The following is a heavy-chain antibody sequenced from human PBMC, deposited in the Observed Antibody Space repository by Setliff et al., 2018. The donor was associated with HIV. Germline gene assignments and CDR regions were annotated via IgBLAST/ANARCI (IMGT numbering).Heavy chain of an antibody. CDR3: ARGVNFDY. D-gene: IGHD3-3*01. CDR2: VYYSGST. Sequence: SETLSLTCPVSGGSIEFSSYDWGWIRQPPGKGLEWIGIVYYSGSTYYNPSLKSRLTISVDTSRTQFSLKLTSVTAADTAIYYCARGVNFDYWGQGTQVTVSS. J-gene: IGHJ4*02. V-gene: IGHV4-39*07. CDR1: GGSIEFSSYD.